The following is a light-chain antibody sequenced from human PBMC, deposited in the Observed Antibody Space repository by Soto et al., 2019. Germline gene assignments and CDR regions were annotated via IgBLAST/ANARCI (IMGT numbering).Light chain of an antibody. J-gene: IGKJ4*01. Sequence: EIVLTQSPGTLSLSPGERATLSCRASQTVTNTYLAWYQQKSGQAPNFLIYGASNRATGIPDRFSGSGSGTDFTLTISRLEPEEFAVYYCQQYGTLPPTFGGGTKVEI. V-gene: IGKV3-20*01. CDR2: GAS. CDR1: QTVTNTY. CDR3: QQYGTLPPT.